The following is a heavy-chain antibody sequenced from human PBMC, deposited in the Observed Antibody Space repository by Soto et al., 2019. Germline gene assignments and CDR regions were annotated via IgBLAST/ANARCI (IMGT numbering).Heavy chain of an antibody. CDR2: ISSNGGST. D-gene: IGHD2-21*02. CDR3: VKRSCGGDCYSSFDY. J-gene: IGHJ4*02. CDR1: GFTFSSYA. Sequence: GVLRLSCSASGFTFSSYAMHWVRQAPGKGLEYVSAISSNGGSTYYADSVKGRFTISRDNSKNTLYLQMSSLRAEDTAVYYCVKRSCGGDCYSSFDYWGQGTLVTVSS. V-gene: IGHV3-64D*08.